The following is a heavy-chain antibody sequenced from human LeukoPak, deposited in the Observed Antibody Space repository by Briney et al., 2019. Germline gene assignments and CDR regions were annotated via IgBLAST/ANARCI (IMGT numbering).Heavy chain of an antibody. Sequence: SVKVSCKASGGTFSSYSISCVRQAPGQGREWMGTIIPILGIANYQQKFPGTVKTTANKSTSTAYMELSSLTSEDNAVYYCARIAAAGIFSFDYWGQGTLVTASS. D-gene: IGHD6-13*01. CDR2: IIPILGIA. CDR1: GGTFSSYS. V-gene: IGHV1-69*02. CDR3: ARIAAAGIFSFDY. J-gene: IGHJ4*02.